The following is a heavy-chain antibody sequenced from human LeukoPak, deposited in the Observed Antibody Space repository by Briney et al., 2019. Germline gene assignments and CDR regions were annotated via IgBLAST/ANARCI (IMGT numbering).Heavy chain of an antibody. CDR1: GFTFSSYA. D-gene: IGHD6-19*01. CDR3: AKDKGDRYSSGWPRGYFDY. J-gene: IGHJ4*02. Sequence: GGSLRLSCAASGFTFSSYAMSWVRQAPGKGLEWVSAISGSGGSTYYADSVKGRFTISRDNSKNTLYLQMNSLRAEDTAVYYCAKDKGDRYSSGWPRGYFDYWRQGTLVTVSS. CDR2: ISGSGGST. V-gene: IGHV3-23*01.